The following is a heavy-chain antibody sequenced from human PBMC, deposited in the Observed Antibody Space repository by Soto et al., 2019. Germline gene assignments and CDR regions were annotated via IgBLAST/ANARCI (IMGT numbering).Heavy chain of an antibody. CDR2: IYYSGST. Sequence: SETLSLTCTVSGGSISSYYWSWIRQPPGKGLEWIGYIYYSGSTNYNPSLKSRVTISVDTSKNQFSLKLSSVTAADTAVYYCARLAGDIVVVPAATGDYYYYMDVWGKGTTVTVSS. CDR1: GGSISSYY. CDR3: ARLAGDIVVVPAATGDYYYYMDV. V-gene: IGHV4-59*08. D-gene: IGHD2-2*01. J-gene: IGHJ6*03.